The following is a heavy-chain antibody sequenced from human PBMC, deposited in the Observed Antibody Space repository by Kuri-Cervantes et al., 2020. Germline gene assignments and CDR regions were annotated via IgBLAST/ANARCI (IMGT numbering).Heavy chain of an antibody. V-gene: IGHV3-74*01. J-gene: IGHJ4*02. CDR1: GFTFTSYW. D-gene: IGHD3-22*01. CDR3: TTDWDYYDSSGYVYFDY. CDR2: IKSDGSST. Sequence: GESLKISCEASGFTFTSYWMHWVRQAPGKGLVWVSHIKSDGSSTRYADSAKGRLTISRDNAKNTLYLQMNSLKTEDTAVYYCTTDWDYYDSSGYVYFDYWGQGTRVAVSS.